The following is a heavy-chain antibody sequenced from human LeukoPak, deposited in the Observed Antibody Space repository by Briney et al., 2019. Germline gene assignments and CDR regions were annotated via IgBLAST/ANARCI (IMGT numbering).Heavy chain of an antibody. CDR3: AKHRYIQDYFDL. V-gene: IGHV4-59*08. J-gene: IGHJ2*01. D-gene: IGHD5-18*01. CDR2: IYSTGST. Sequence: SETLSLTCTVSGGSISSYYWSWIRQPPGKGLEWIGYIYSTGSTNYNPSLKSQVTISVDTSKNHFSLKLRSVTAADTAVYYCAKHRYIQDYFDLWGRGILVSVSS. CDR1: GGSISSYY.